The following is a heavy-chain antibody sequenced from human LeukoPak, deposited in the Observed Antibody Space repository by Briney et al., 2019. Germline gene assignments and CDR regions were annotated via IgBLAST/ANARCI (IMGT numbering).Heavy chain of an antibody. CDR3: ARSLRVRGVPDYMDV. CDR2: ISYDGNDK. Sequence: GGSLRLSCATSGFTFSSYAFYWIRQAPGKGLEWLTLISYDGNDKYYADSVKGRFSISRDNSKNMLYLQMNSLRAEDTAVYYCARSLRVRGVPDYMDVWGKGTTVTISS. V-gene: IGHV3-30*14. D-gene: IGHD3-10*01. J-gene: IGHJ6*03. CDR1: GFTFSSYA.